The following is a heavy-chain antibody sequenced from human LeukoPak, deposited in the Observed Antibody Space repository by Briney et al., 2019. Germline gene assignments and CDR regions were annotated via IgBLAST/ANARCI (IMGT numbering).Heavy chain of an antibody. CDR3: ARAPIIVVVPAAIDY. J-gene: IGHJ4*02. CDR1: GGSFSGYY. Sequence: PSETLSLTCAVYGGSFSGYYWSWIRQPPGKGLEWIGEINHSGSTNYNPSLKSRVTISVDTSKNQFSLKLSSVTAADTAVYYCARAPIIVVVPAAIDYWGQGTLVTVSS. V-gene: IGHV4-34*01. D-gene: IGHD2-2*01. CDR2: INHSGST.